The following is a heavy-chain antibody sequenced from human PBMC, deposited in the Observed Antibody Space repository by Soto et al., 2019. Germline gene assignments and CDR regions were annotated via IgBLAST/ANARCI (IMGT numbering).Heavy chain of an antibody. Sequence: SGPTLVNPTQTLTLTCTFSGFSLSTSGMCVSWIRQPPGKALEWLARIDWDDDKYYRTSLKTRLTISKDTSKNQVVLTITNMKPVDTATYFCARSTYYYDSSGYGFYYFDYWGQGTLVTVSS. D-gene: IGHD3-22*01. CDR1: GFSLSTSGMC. J-gene: IGHJ4*02. CDR2: IDWDDDK. CDR3: ARSTYYYDSSGYGFYYFDY. V-gene: IGHV2-70*11.